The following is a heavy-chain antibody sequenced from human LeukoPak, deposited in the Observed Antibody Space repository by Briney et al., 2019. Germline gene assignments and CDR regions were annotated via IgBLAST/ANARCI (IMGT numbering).Heavy chain of an antibody. D-gene: IGHD3-22*01. Sequence: RPSETLSLTCTVSGGSISTYYWSWIRQPPGKGLEWIAYIYNSGSTNSNPSLKSRVTISVDTSKNQFSLRLSSVTAADTAVYYCERIYYDSGTYYRRAFDIWGQGSMVSVSS. CDR1: GGSISTYY. CDR2: IYNSGST. J-gene: IGHJ3*02. CDR3: ERIYYDSGTYYRRAFDI. V-gene: IGHV4-59*01.